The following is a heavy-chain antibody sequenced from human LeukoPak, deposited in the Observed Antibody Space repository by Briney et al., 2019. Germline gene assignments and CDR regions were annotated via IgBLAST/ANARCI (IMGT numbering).Heavy chain of an antibody. CDR3: ARARSSHYYYYMDV. V-gene: IGHV1-8*03. CDR2: MNPNSGNT. D-gene: IGHD2-2*01. CDR1: GYTFTSYD. Sequence: ASVKVSCKASGYTFTSYDINWVQQATGQGLEWMGWMNPNSGNTGYAQKFQGRVTITRNTSISTAYMELSSLRSEDTAVYYCARARSSHYYYYMDVWGKGTTVTVSS. J-gene: IGHJ6*03.